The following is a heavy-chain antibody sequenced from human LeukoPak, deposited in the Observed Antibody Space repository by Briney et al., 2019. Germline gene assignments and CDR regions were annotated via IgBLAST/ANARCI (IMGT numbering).Heavy chain of an antibody. J-gene: IGHJ4*02. V-gene: IGHV3-7*01. D-gene: IGHD5-24*01. CDR3: ARVGDSRDGYNYAADFGY. Sequence: GGSLRLSCAVSGFTFSSYWMSWVRQAPGKGLEWVANIKQDGSEKYYVDSVKGRFTISRDNAKNSLYLQMNSLRAEDTAVYYCARVGDSRDGYNYAADFGYWGQGTLVTVSS. CDR1: GFTFSSYW. CDR2: IKQDGSEK.